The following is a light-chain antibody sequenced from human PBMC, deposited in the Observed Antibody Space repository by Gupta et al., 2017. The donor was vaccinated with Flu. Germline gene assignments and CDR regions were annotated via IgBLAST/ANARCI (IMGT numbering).Light chain of an antibody. CDR1: ETVSYF. Sequence: EIVLTQSPAILSLSPGGRATLSCRASETVSYFLVWCQQKPGQAPRLLIYDASKRATGIPTRFSGSGSGTDFSLTISGLEPEDSAIYYCQQRRDWPLTFGQGTKLEI. J-gene: IGKJ2*01. CDR2: DAS. V-gene: IGKV3-11*01. CDR3: QQRRDWPLT.